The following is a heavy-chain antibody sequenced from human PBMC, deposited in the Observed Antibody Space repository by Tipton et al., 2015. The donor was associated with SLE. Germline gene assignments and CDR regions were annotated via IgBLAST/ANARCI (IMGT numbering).Heavy chain of an antibody. CDR3: ARDRGDGYNHYYYYYGMDV. J-gene: IGHJ6*02. Sequence: QVQLVQSGPEVKKPGASVKVSCTASGYTFTNHVITWVRQAPGQGLEWMGWISAYRGNTNYTQNLQGRVTLTTDTSTTTAYMELRSLRTDDTAVYYCARDRGDGYNHYYYYYGMDVWGQGTTVTVSS. CDR2: ISAYRGNT. D-gene: IGHD5-24*01. V-gene: IGHV1-18*04. CDR1: GYTFTNHV.